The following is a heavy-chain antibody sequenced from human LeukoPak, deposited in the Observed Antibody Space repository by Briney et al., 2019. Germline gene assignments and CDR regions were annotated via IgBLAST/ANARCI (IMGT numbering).Heavy chain of an antibody. CDR1: GFTFSSYA. Sequence: GGSLRLSCAASGFTFSSYAMSWVRQAPGKGLEWVSAISGSGGSTYYADSVKGRFTISRDNYKNTLYLQMNSLRAEDTAVYYCAKTSSSWSPLSYYYGMDVWGQGTTVTVSS. V-gene: IGHV3-23*01. CDR2: ISGSGGST. J-gene: IGHJ6*02. CDR3: AKTSSSWSPLSYYYGMDV. D-gene: IGHD6-13*01.